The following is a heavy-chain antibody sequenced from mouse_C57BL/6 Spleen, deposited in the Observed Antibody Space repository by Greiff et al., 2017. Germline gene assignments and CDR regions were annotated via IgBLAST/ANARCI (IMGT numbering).Heavy chain of an antibody. D-gene: IGHD2-3*01. CDR3: ARGDGYSTLYFDY. CDR1: GYSFTDYN. V-gene: IGHV1-39*01. Sequence: VHVKQSGPELVKPGASVKISCKASGYSFTDYNMNWVKQSNGKSLEWIGVINPNYGTTSYNQKFKGKATLTVDQSSSTAYMQLNRLTSEDSAVYYCARGDGYSTLYFDYWGQGTTLTVSS. J-gene: IGHJ2*01. CDR2: INPNYGTT.